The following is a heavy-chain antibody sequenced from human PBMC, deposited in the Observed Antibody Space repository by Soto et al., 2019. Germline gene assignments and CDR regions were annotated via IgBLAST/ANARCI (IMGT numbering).Heavy chain of an antibody. V-gene: IGHV3-11*05. J-gene: IGHJ3*02. Sequence: QVQLVESGGGLVEPGGSLRLSCAASGFSFSDYYVSWLRQAPGKGLEWLSYISSSSIYINYADSVKGRFTISRDNAKNSLYLQMNSLRAEDTAVYYSASGQQIRMADIWGQGTMVTVSS. CDR3: ASGQQIRMADI. D-gene: IGHD6-13*01. CDR2: ISSSSIYI. CDR1: GFSFSDYY.